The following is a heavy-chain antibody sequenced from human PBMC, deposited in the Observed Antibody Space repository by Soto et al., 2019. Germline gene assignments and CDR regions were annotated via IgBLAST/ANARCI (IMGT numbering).Heavy chain of an antibody. Sequence: QVQLVESGGGVVQPGRSLRLSCAASGFTFSSYAMHWVRQAPGKGLEWVAVISYDGSNKYYADSVRGRFTISRDNSKNTLYLQMNSLRPEDTAVCYCARASGPYYSYGMDVW. CDR3: ARASGPYYSYGMDV. J-gene: IGHJ6*01. D-gene: IGHD2-8*02. V-gene: IGHV3-30-3*01. CDR2: ISYDGSNK. CDR1: GFTFSSYA.